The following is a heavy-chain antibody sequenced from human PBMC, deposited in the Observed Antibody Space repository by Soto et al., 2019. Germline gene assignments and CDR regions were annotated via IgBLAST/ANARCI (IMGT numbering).Heavy chain of an antibody. Sequence: PGESLKISCKGSGYRFSSYWVGWVRQMAGRGLEWMGMIHPGDPDIIYSPSFQGQVTISADKSTSTAYLQWSSLKASDTTMYYCVRDDDGYSSSWYDSYWGQGTLVTVSS. CDR2: IHPGDPDI. CDR1: GYRFSSYW. CDR3: VRDDDGYSSSWYDSY. V-gene: IGHV5-51*01. J-gene: IGHJ4*02. D-gene: IGHD6-13*01.